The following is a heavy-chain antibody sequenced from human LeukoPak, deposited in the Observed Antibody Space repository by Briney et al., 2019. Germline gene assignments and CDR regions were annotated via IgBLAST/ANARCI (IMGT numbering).Heavy chain of an antibody. CDR2: IKTKTVPGTT. D-gene: IGHD6-19*01. CDR1: GFSFSNAW. Sequence: GGSVRLSCAASGFSFSNAWMNWLRQAPGKGLEWVGRIKTKTVPGTTEYAAPVKGRFTISRDDSKNTLYLQMNSLKTEDTPVYYCTRGSNSDERSDFDHWGQGTLVTVSS. V-gene: IGHV3-15*01. J-gene: IGHJ4*02. CDR3: TRGSNSDERSDFDH.